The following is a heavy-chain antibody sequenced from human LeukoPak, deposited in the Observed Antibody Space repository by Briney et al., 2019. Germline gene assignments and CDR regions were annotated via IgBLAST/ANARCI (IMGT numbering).Heavy chain of an antibody. CDR1: GFTFSTYA. D-gene: IGHD2-21*01. CDR2: ISYDGSNK. Sequence: PGGSLRLSFLASGFTFSTYAMTGVRQAPGKGLEWVAVISYDGSNKYYADSVKGRFTISRDNSKNTLYLQMNSLRAEDTAVYYCAKEGPYCGGCFDHWGQGTLVTVSS. J-gene: IGHJ4*02. V-gene: IGHV3-30*18. CDR3: AKEGPYCGGCFDH.